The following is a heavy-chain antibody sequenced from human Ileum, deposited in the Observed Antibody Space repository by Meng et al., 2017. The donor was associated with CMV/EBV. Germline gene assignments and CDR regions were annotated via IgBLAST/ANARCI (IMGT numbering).Heavy chain of an antibody. Sequence: ESLRLSCTVSGDSISNYYWSWIRQPPGKGLEWIGYISYIASTNYNPSLESRVTISVDMSKNQVSLRLTSVTAADTAVYFCASGLGIPTTSNYYFDYWGQGALVTVSS. CDR3: ASGLGIPTTSNYYFDY. CDR2: ISYIAST. CDR1: GDSISNYY. J-gene: IGHJ4*02. D-gene: IGHD6-13*01. V-gene: IGHV4-59*01.